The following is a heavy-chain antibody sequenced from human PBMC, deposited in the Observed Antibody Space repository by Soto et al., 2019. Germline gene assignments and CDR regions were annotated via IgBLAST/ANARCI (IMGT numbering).Heavy chain of an antibody. CDR2: IWYDGSNK. Sequence: GESLKISCAASGFTFSSYGMHWVRQAPGKGLEWVAVIWYDGSNKYYADSVKGRFTISRDNSKNTLYLQMNSLRAEDKAVYYCARDSQRANWGLTDFDFWGQGTLVTVSS. J-gene: IGHJ4*02. CDR1: GFTFSSYG. CDR3: ARDSQRANWGLTDFDF. D-gene: IGHD7-27*01. V-gene: IGHV3-33*08.